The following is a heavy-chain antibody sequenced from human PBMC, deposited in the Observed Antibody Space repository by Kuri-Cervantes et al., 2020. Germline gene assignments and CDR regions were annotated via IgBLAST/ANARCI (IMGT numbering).Heavy chain of an antibody. V-gene: IGHV3-23*01. CDR2: ISGSGGST. D-gene: IGHD4-23*01. Sequence: GGSLRLSCTASGFTFSSYSMTWVRQAPGKGLQWVSSISGSGGSTYYADSVKGRFTISRDNSKNLLYLQMNRLRAEDTAVYYCAKDLSAVGAVSSFDYWGQGTLVTVSS. CDR1: GFTFSSYS. J-gene: IGHJ4*02. CDR3: AKDLSAVGAVSSFDY.